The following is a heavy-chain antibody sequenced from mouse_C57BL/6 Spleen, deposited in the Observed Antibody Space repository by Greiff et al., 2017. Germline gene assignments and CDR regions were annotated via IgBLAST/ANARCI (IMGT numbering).Heavy chain of an antibody. CDR1: GYTFTSYW. CDR2: IDPSDSYT. CDR3: ACGRYYFDY. D-gene: IGHD4-1*01. J-gene: IGHJ2*01. V-gene: IGHV1-69*01. Sequence: QVQLQQPGAELVMPGASVKLSCKASGYTFTSYWMHWVKQRPGQGLEWIGEIDPSDSYTNYNQKFKGKSTLTVDKSSSTAYMQLSSLTSEDSAVYYCACGRYYFDYWGQGTTLTVSS.